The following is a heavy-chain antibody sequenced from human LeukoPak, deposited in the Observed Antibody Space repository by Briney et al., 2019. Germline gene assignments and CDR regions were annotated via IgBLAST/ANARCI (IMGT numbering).Heavy chain of an antibody. V-gene: IGHV3-7*01. D-gene: IGHD3-16*01. CDR2: IKQDGSEK. CDR1: GFTFSSYG. Sequence: GGSLRLSCAASGFTFSSYGMSWVRQAPGKGLEWVANIKQDGSEKYYVDSVKGRFTISRDNAKNSLYLQMNSLRAEDTAVYYCARNPFTYNWFDPWGQGTLVTVSS. J-gene: IGHJ5*02. CDR3: ARNPFTYNWFDP.